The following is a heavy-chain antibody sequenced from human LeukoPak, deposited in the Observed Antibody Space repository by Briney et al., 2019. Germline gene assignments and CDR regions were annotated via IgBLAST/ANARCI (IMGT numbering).Heavy chain of an antibody. J-gene: IGHJ6*02. CDR3: ARQKAYNWNYYYYGMDV. D-gene: IGHD1-20*01. CDR2: IYYSGST. V-gene: IGHV4-31*03. CDR1: GGSISSGGYY. Sequence: SETLSLTCTVSGGSISSGGYYWSWIRQHPGKGLEWIGYIYYSGSTYYNPSLKSRVTISVDTSKNQFSLKLSSVTAADTAVYYCARQKAYNWNYYYYGMDVWGQGTTVTVSS.